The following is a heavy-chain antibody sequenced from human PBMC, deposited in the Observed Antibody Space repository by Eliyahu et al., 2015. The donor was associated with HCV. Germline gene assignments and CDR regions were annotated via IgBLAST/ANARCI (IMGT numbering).Heavy chain of an antibody. J-gene: IGHJ6*02. D-gene: IGHD2-2*02. CDR2: IKXDGSEK. CDR3: ARDGGGYCSSTSCYTHYYYYYGMDV. V-gene: IGHV3-7*03. CDR1: GFTFSSLW. Sequence: EVQLVESGGGLVQPGGSLRLSCAASGFTFSSLWXIWVRRPAQGKGLEGXANIKXDGSEKYYVDXVKGRFTISRDNAKNSLYLQMNSLRAEDTAVYYCARDGGGYCSSTSCYTHYYYYYGMDVWGQGTTVTVSS.